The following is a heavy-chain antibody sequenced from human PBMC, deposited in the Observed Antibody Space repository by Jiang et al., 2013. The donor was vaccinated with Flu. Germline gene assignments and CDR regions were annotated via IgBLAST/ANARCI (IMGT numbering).Heavy chain of an antibody. CDR3: ARDRATYRIVGARTIDY. CDR2: CHHSGTT. D-gene: IGHD1-26*01. CDR1: GGSISGDNW. Sequence: GSGLVKPSGTVSLTCVVSGGSISGDNWWSWVRQPPGKGLEWIGECHHSGTTNYNPSFRNRVTISVEGSKNQFSLKLSSATAADTAVYYCARDRATYRIVGARTIDYWGPGNPGPPSPQ. J-gene: IGHJ4*02. V-gene: IGHV4-4*02.